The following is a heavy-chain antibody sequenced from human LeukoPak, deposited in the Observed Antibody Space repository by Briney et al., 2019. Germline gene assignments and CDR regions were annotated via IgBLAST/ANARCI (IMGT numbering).Heavy chain of an antibody. V-gene: IGHV1-69*05. J-gene: IGHJ6*03. D-gene: IGHD4-23*01. CDR1: GGTFSSYA. Sequence: ASVKVSCKASGGTFSSYAISWVRQAPGQGLEWMGGIIPIFGTANYAQKFQGRVTITTDESTSTAYMELSSLRSEDTAVYYCARDLRWPNNYYYYMDVWGKGTTVTVSS. CDR2: IIPIFGTA. CDR3: ARDLRWPNNYYYYMDV.